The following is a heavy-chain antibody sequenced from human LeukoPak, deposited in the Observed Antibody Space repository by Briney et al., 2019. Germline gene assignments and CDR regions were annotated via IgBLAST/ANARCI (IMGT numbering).Heavy chain of an antibody. CDR3: RYYGSGSYYTLDY. V-gene: IGHV3-30*02. J-gene: IGHJ4*02. CDR1: GFTFSSYG. CDR2: IRYDGSNK. Sequence: GGSLRLSCAASGFTFSSYGMHWVRQAPGKGLEWVAFIRYDGSNKYYADSVKGRFTISRDNSKNTLYLQMNSLRAEDTAVYYCRYYGSGSYYTLDYWGQGTLVTFS. D-gene: IGHD3-10*01.